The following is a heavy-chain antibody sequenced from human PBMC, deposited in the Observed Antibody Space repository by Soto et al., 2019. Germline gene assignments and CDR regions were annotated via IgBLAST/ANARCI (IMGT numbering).Heavy chain of an antibody. CDR3: ASLKGGGGDYYYYYMDV. Sequence: PSETLSLTCAVSSGSISSSNWWSWVRQPPGKGLEWIGEIYHSGSTNYNPSLKSRVTISVDKSKNQFSLKLSSVTAADTAVYYCASLKGGGGDYYYYYMDVWGKGTTVTVSS. CDR1: SGSISSSNW. CDR2: IYHSGST. J-gene: IGHJ6*03. D-gene: IGHD3-16*01. V-gene: IGHV4-4*02.